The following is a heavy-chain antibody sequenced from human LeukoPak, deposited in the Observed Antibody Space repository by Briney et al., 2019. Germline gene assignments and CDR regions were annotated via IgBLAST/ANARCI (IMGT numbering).Heavy chain of an antibody. J-gene: IGHJ4*02. V-gene: IGHV3-7*03. CDR3: TRVFMVRGVIYRIFDY. CDR1: GFTFSSYW. D-gene: IGHD3-10*01. CDR2: IKQDGSEK. Sequence: PGGSLRLSCAASGFTFSSYWMSWVRQAPGKGLEWVANIKQDGSEKYYVDSVKGRFTISRDNAKNSLYLQMNSLKTEDTAVYYCTRVFMVRGVIYRIFDYWGQGTLVTVSS.